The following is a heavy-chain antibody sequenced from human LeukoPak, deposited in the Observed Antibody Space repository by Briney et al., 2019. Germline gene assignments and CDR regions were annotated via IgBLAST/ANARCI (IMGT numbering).Heavy chain of an antibody. D-gene: IGHD2-2*01. CDR2: IIPIFGTA. Sequence: SVKVSCKASGGTFSSYAISWVRQAPGQGLEWMGGIIPIFGTANYAQKFQGRVTITTDESTSTAYMELSNLRSEDTAVYYCARIVPAAREYNWFGPWGQGNQVTVSS. J-gene: IGHJ5*02. CDR3: ARIVPAAREYNWFGP. CDR1: GGTFSSYA. V-gene: IGHV1-69*05.